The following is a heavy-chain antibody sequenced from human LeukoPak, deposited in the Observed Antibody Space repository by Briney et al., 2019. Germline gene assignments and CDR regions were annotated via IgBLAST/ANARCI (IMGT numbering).Heavy chain of an antibody. CDR1: GGSISSYY. D-gene: IGHD3-22*01. J-gene: IGHJ4*02. Sequence: PSETLSLTCTVSGGSISSYYWSWIRQPAGKGLEWIGRIYTSGSTNYNPSLKSRVTISVDTSKNQFSLKLSSVTAADTAVYYCARVWGSSGYSYYFDYWGQGTLVTVSS. CDR3: ARVWGSSGYSYYFDY. CDR2: IYTSGST. V-gene: IGHV4-4*07.